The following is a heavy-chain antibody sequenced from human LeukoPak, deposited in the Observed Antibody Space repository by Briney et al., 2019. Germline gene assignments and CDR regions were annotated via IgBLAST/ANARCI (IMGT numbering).Heavy chain of an antibody. CDR2: INPNSGGT. CDR3: ARGRANGSGSYGDY. Sequence: ASVKVSYKASGYTFTGYYMHWVRQAPGQGLEWMGWINPNSGGTNYPQKFQGRVTMTRDTSISTAYMELSRLRSDDTAVYYCARGRANGSGSYGDYWGQGTLVTVSS. V-gene: IGHV1-2*02. D-gene: IGHD3-10*01. CDR1: GYTFTGYY. J-gene: IGHJ4*02.